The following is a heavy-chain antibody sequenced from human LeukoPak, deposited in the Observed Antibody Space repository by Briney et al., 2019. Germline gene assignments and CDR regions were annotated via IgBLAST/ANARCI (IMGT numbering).Heavy chain of an antibody. CDR2: IWYDGSNK. Sequence: PGGSLRLSCAASGFTFSSYAMSWVRQAPGKGLEWVAVIWYDGSNKYYADSVKGRFTISRDNSKNTLYLQMNSLRAEDTAVYYCARDRFLEWFLDYWGQGTLVTVSS. D-gene: IGHD3-3*01. V-gene: IGHV3-33*08. CDR3: ARDRFLEWFLDY. J-gene: IGHJ4*02. CDR1: GFTFSSYA.